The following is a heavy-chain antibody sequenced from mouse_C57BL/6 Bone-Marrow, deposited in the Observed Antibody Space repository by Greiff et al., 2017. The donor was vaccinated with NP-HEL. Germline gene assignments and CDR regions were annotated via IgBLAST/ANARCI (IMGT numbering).Heavy chain of an antibody. D-gene: IGHD2-2*01. Sequence: DVMLVESGGGLVKPGGSLKLSCAASGFTFSSYAMSWVRQTPEKRLAWVATISDGGSYTYYPDNVKGRFTISRDNAKNNLYLQMSHLKSEDTAMYYCARDCFYGYPYYWGQGTTLTVSS. CDR2: ISDGGSYT. CDR1: GFTFSSYA. CDR3: ARDCFYGYPYY. J-gene: IGHJ2*01. V-gene: IGHV5-4*01.